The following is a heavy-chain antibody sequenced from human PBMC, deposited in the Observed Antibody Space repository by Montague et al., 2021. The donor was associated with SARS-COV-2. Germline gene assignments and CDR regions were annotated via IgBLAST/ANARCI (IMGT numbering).Heavy chain of an antibody. D-gene: IGHD3-22*01. J-gene: IGHJ3*02. Sequence: SETLSLTCTVSGGSISSSSYYWGWIRQPPGKGLEWIGSIYYSGSTYYHPSLKSRVTISVDTPKNQFSLKLSSVTAADTAVYYCARFPASYYYDSKAAPATPDAFDIWGQGTMVTVSS. V-gene: IGHV4-39*01. CDR3: ARFPASYYYDSKAAPATPDAFDI. CDR2: IYYSGST. CDR1: GGSISSSSYY.